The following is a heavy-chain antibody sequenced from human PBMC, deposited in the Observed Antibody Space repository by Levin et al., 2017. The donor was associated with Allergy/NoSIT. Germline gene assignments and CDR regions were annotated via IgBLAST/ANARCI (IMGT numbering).Heavy chain of an antibody. J-gene: IGHJ5*02. V-gene: IGHV3-11*01. Sequence: GGSLRLSCAASGFTFSDYYMSWIRQAPGKGLEWVSYISSSGSTIYYADSVKGRFTISRDNAKNSLYLQMNSLRAEDTAVYYCARDSSGWYGPPRWFDPWGQGTLVTVSS. D-gene: IGHD6-19*01. CDR3: ARDSSGWYGPPRWFDP. CDR1: GFTFSDYY. CDR2: ISSSGSTI.